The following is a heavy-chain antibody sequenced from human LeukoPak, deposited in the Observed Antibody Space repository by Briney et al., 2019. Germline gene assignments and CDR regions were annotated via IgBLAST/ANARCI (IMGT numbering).Heavy chain of an antibody. J-gene: IGHJ6*02. V-gene: IGHV1-18*01. CDR2: ISAYNGNT. Sequence: GASVKVSCKASGYTFTSYGISWVRQAPGQGLEWMGWISAYNGNTNYAQKLQGRVTMTTDTSTSTAYMELRSLRSDDTAVYYCARARLWFGDFASYGMDVWGQGTTVTVSS. CDR1: GYTFTSYG. CDR3: ARARLWFGDFASYGMDV. D-gene: IGHD3-10*01.